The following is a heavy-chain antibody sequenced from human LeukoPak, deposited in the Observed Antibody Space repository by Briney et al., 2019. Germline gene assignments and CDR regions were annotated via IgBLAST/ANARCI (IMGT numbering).Heavy chain of an antibody. CDR2: IYYTGST. J-gene: IGHJ4*02. Sequence: SETLSLTCTVSGGSISSSYWSWIRQPPGKGLEWIGYIYYTGSTTYNPSLKSRVTISVDTSKNQFSLKLSSVTAADTAVYYCARGADGYETLYYFDYWGQGTLVTVSS. D-gene: IGHD5-24*01. CDR1: GGSISSSY. V-gene: IGHV4-59*01. CDR3: ARGADGYETLYYFDY.